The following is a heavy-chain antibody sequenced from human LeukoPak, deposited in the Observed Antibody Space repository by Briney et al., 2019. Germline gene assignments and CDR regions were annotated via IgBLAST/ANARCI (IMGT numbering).Heavy chain of an antibody. D-gene: IGHD2-2*02. J-gene: IGHJ4*02. CDR3: AREGIVVVPAAILSCGFDY. CDR2: INPNSGGT. CDR1: GYTFTGYY. Sequence: ASVKVSCRASGYTFTGYYMHWVRQAPGQGLEWMGWINPNSGGTNYAQKFQGRVTMTRDTSISTAYMELSRLRSDDTAVYYCAREGIVVVPAAILSCGFDYWGQGTLVTVSS. V-gene: IGHV1-2*02.